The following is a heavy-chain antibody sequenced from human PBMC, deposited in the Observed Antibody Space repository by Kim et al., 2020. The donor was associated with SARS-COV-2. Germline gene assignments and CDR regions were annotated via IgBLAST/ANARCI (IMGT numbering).Heavy chain of an antibody. Sequence: ASVKVSCKASGYTFTSYAMHWVRQAPGQRLEWMGWINAGNGNTKYSQKLQGRVTITRDTSASTAYMELRSLRSEDTAGYYCARDSRDGYNLYYYYYAMDVWGQGTTVTVSS. CDR2: INAGNGNT. CDR3: ARDSRDGYNLYYYYYAMDV. J-gene: IGHJ6*02. D-gene: IGHD1-1*01. V-gene: IGHV1-3*01. CDR1: GYTFTSYA.